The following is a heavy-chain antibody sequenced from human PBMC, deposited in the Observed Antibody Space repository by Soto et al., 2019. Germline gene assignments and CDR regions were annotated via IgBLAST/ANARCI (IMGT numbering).Heavy chain of an antibody. D-gene: IGHD2-15*01. CDR1: GFAFSSYG. J-gene: IGHJ4*02. V-gene: IGHV3-30*18. CDR3: AKVCGGGSCFDY. CDR2: ISYDGSNK. Sequence: PGGSLRVSCAASGFAFSSYGMHWVRQAPGKGLEWVAVISYDGSNKYYADSVKGRFTISRDNSKNTLYLQMNSLRAEDTAVYYCAKVCGGGSCFDYWGQGTLVTVSS.